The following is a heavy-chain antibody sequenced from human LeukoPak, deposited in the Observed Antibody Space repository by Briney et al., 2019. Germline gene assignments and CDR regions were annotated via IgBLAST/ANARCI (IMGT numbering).Heavy chain of an antibody. CDR1: GYTFTSYG. CDR2: ISAYNGNT. Sequence: GASVKVSCKASGYTFTSYGISWVRQAPGQGLEWMGWISAYNGNTNYAQKLQGRVTMTTDTSTSTAYMELRSLRSDDTAVYYCARDIVVVVAANYFDYWGQGTLVTVSS. CDR3: ARDIVVVVAANYFDY. J-gene: IGHJ4*02. D-gene: IGHD2-15*01. V-gene: IGHV1-18*01.